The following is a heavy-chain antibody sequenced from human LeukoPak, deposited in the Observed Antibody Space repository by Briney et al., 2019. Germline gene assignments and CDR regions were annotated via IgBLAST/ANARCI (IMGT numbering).Heavy chain of an antibody. V-gene: IGHV1-69*01. CDR3: ARGDLEMATIGYIWFDP. CDR1: GGTFSSYA. J-gene: IGHJ5*02. CDR2: IIPIFGTA. Sequence: SVKVSCKASGGTFSSYAISWVRQAPGQGLEWMGGIIPIFGTANYAQKFQGRVTITADESTSTAYMELSSLRSEDTAVYYCARGDLEMATIGYIWFDPWGQGTLVTVSS. D-gene: IGHD5-24*01.